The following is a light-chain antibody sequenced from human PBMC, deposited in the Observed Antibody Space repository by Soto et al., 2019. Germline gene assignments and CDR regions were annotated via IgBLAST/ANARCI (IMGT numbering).Light chain of an antibody. CDR3: QQYGSSGT. CDR2: GAS. CDR1: QSVSSTY. Sequence: PQPPGSLTFAPCAIPTRFCRASQSVSSTYLAWYQHKPGQAPRLLIYGASNRATGIPDRFSGSGSGTDFTLTISRLEPEDFAVYYCQQYGSSGTFGQGTKVDIK. V-gene: IGKV3-20*01. J-gene: IGKJ1*01.